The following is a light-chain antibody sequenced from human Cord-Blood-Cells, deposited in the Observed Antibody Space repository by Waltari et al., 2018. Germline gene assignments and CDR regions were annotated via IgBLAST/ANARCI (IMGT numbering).Light chain of an antibody. J-gene: IGLJ3*02. CDR3: CSYAGSNWV. Sequence: QSALTQPASVSGSPGQSITISCTGTSSDVGSYNLVPWYQQHPGKAPKLMIYEGSKRPSGVSNRFSGSKSGNTVSLTISGLQAEDEADYYCCSYAGSNWVFGGGTKLTVL. CDR2: EGS. CDR1: SSDVGSYNL. V-gene: IGLV2-23*01.